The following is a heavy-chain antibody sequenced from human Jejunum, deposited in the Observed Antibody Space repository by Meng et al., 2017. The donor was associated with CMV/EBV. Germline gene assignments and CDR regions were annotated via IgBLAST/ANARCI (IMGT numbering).Heavy chain of an antibody. Sequence: CAASGFTFDGYGMSWVRQAPGKGLAWVSGISWNGAGSAYADSVKGRFTISRDNAKNSLYLQMNSLRAEDTAFYYCVRDGGTYLFDCWGQGTLVTVSS. CDR1: GFTFDGYG. J-gene: IGHJ4*02. CDR2: ISWNGAGS. CDR3: VRDGGTYLFDC. V-gene: IGHV3-20*04. D-gene: IGHD1-26*01.